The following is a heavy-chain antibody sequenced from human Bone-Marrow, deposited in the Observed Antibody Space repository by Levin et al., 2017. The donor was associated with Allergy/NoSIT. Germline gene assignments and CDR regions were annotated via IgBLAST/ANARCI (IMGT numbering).Heavy chain of an antibody. Sequence: QTLSLTCTFSGFSLSSSGAGVGWIRQPPGKALEWLALIYWDDDKRYSPSRKNRLTMTKATTKNQVLLTRTNVDAVDTATYFCVHRVSSGWSHAFDVWGQGTVVTVSS. D-gene: IGHD6-19*01. CDR1: GFSLSSSGAG. CDR2: IYWDDDK. CDR3: VHRVSSGWSHAFDV. J-gene: IGHJ3*01. V-gene: IGHV2-5*02.